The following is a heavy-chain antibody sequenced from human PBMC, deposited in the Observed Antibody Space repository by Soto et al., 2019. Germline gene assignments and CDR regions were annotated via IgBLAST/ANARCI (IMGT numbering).Heavy chain of an antibody. J-gene: IGHJ4*02. V-gene: IGHV3-21*01. Sequence: EVQLVESGGGRVKPGGSLRLSCAASGLTFSSYSMNWVRQAPGKGLEWVSSLSSSSSYIYYADSVKGRFTISRDNAKNSLYLQMNSLRAEDTAVYYCARGDYGDYVCYDYWGQGTLVTVSS. CDR3: ARGDYGDYVCYDY. CDR2: LSSSSSYI. CDR1: GLTFSSYS. D-gene: IGHD4-17*01.